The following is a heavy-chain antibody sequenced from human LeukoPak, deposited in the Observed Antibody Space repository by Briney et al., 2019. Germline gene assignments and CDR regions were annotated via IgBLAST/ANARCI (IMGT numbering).Heavy chain of an antibody. CDR1: GFTFSNAW. CDR2: IKSKTDGGTT. J-gene: IGHJ4*02. CDR3: TTVRGYCSGGSCYEGFDY. Sequence: GGSLRLSCAASGFTFSNAWMSWVRQAPGKGLEWVGRIKSKTDGGTTDYAAPVKGRFTISRDDSKNTLYLQMNSLKTEDTAVYYCTTVRGYCSGGSCYEGFDYWGQGTLVTVSS. D-gene: IGHD2-15*01. V-gene: IGHV3-15*01.